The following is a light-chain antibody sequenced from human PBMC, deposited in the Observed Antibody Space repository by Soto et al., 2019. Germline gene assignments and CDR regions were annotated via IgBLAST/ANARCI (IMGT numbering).Light chain of an antibody. CDR3: QKSDHLPL. Sequence: DIQMTQSPPSLSASVGDRVTITCQASQDIGHSLNWFQHKPGKAPNLVIYDASNLEIGVPSRFSGSGSGTDFTFTITSLRPEDIATYYCQKSDHLPLFGPGTKVESK. CDR2: DAS. V-gene: IGKV1-33*01. CDR1: QDIGHS. J-gene: IGKJ3*01.